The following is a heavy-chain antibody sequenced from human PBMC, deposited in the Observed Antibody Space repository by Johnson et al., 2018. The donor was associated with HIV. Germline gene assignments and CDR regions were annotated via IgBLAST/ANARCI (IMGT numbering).Heavy chain of an antibody. Sequence: EVQLVESGGGLVKPGGSLRLSCAVSGFTFSSYWMHWVRQAPGKGLVWVSRINSDGSSTNYADSVKGRFTISRDNAENTLYLQMSSLRAEDTAVYYCASGDDDGFWCQGTMVTVSS. CDR2: INSDGSST. CDR3: ASGDDDGF. V-gene: IGHV3-74*02. CDR1: GFTFSSYW. D-gene: IGHD5-12*01. J-gene: IGHJ3*01.